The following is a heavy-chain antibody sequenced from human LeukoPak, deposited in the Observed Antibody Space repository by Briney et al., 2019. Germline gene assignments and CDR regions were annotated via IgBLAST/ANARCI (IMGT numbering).Heavy chain of an antibody. V-gene: IGHV3-21*04. CDR2: ISGSSSYI. CDR3: GDYYYMDV. CDR1: GFTFSSYS. Sequence: PGGSLRLSCAASGFTFSSYSMNWARQAPGKGLEWVSSISGSSSYIYYADSVKGRFTISRHNAKNSLYLQMNSLRAEDTAVYYCGDYYYMDVWGKGTTVTISS. J-gene: IGHJ6*03.